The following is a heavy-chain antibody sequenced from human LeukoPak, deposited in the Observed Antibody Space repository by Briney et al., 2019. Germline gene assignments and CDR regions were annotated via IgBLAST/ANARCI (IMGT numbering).Heavy chain of an antibody. CDR3: ARNNTLMMYPRGGEDKGLDY. CDR1: GGSISSSSYY. J-gene: IGHJ4*02. V-gene: IGHV4-39*01. Sequence: SETLSLTCTVSGGSISSSSYYWGWIRQPPGKGLEWIGSIYYSGRTHYNPSLKSRVNISVNTSKNEFSLKLSSVTAADTAVYYCARNNTLMMYPRGGEDKGLDYWGQGTLVTVSS. D-gene: IGHD2-8*01. CDR2: IYYSGRT.